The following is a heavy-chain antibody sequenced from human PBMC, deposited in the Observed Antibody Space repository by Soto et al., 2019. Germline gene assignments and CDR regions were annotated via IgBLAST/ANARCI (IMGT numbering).Heavy chain of an antibody. D-gene: IGHD5-12*01. CDR1: GGSISRGGYY. V-gene: IGHV4-31*01. J-gene: IGHJ6*03. Sequence: QVQLQESGPGLVKPSQTLSLTCTVSGGSISRGGYYWSWIRQHPGKGLEWIGYIYYSGGTYYNPSLKSPVTISVDTSENEFSLRLSSVTAVDTAVYYCARKDSGYADYMDVWGKGTTVTVSS. CDR3: ARKDSGYADYMDV. CDR2: IYYSGGT.